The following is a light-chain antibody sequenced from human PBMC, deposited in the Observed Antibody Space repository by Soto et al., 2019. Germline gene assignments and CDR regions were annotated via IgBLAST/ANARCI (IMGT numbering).Light chain of an antibody. V-gene: IGKV1-5*03. Sequence: DIQMTQSPSTLSASVGDRVTITCRASQSIRTWLAWYQQRPGKAPKLLISKASTLSSGVPSTFSGSGSGKEFTLTISSLQPDDFATYYCQQYNTYPYTFGQGTKLEIK. CDR1: QSIRTW. CDR2: KAS. J-gene: IGKJ2*01. CDR3: QQYNTYPYT.